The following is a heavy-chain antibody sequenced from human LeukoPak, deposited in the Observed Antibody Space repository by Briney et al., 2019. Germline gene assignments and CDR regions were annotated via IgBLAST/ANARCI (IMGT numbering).Heavy chain of an antibody. CDR3: ARDLQDSSGYYSAVFDAFDI. CDR1: GYTFTDYY. Sequence: ASVKVSCKASGYTFTDYYMYWVRQAPGQGLEWMGRINPNSGGTNYAQKFQGRVTMTRDTSISTAYMELSRLRSDDTAVYYCARDLQDSSGYYSAVFDAFDIWGQGTMVTVS. V-gene: IGHV1-2*06. CDR2: INPNSGGT. J-gene: IGHJ3*02. D-gene: IGHD3-22*01.